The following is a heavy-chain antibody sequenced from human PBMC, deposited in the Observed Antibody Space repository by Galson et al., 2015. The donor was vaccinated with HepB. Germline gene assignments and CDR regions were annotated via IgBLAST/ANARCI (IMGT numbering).Heavy chain of an antibody. CDR2: VYSTGST. CDR3: AREPTIAVAGTYYYYGIDV. Sequence: SETLSLTCNVSGVSISSYSWSWIRQAAGTGLEWIGRVYSTGSTNDNPTLKSRVTMSIDKSKKQVSLRLTSVTAADTAVYYCAREPTIAVAGTYYYYGIDVWGQGTPVTVSS. D-gene: IGHD6-19*01. V-gene: IGHV4-4*07. CDR1: GVSISSYS. J-gene: IGHJ6*02.